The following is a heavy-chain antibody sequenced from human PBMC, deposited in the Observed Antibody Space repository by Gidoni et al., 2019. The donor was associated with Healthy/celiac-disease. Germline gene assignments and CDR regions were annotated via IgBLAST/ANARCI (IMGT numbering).Heavy chain of an antibody. J-gene: IGHJ4*02. CDR1: GFPFSGHY. CDR3: AREYYYDSSGYFYFDY. V-gene: IGHV3-53*01. D-gene: IGHD3-22*01. Sequence: EVQLVESGGGLIQPGGSLRLSCAASGFPFSGHYMGWVRQAPGKGLEWVSVIYSGGSTYYADSVKGRFTISRDNSKNTLYLQMNSLRAEDTAVYYCAREYYYDSSGYFYFDYWGQGTLVTVSS. CDR2: IYSGGST.